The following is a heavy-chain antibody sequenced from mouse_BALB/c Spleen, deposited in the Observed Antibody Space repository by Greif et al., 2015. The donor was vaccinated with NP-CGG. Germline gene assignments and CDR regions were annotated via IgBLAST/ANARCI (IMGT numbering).Heavy chain of an antibody. CDR1: GYAFTNYF. CDR3: ARKITGSFDY. D-gene: IGHD4-1*01. J-gene: IGHJ2*01. V-gene: IGHV1-54*03. CDR2: SNPGSSGI. Sequence: VQLQQSGAELVRPGTSVKVSCKASGYAFTNYFTEWVKQRPGQGLEWIGVSNPGSSGINYNEKFKGKATLTADKSSSTAYMQLSRLTSDDSAVCFCARKITGSFDYWGQGTTLTVSS.